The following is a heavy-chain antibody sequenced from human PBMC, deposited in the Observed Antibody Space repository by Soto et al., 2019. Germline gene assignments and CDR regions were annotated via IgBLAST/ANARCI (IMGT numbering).Heavy chain of an antibody. Sequence: PGGSLRLSCAASGFTFSSYAMSWVRQAPGKGLEWVSAISGSGGSTYYADSVKGRFTISRDNSKNTLYLQMNSLRAEDTAVYYCAKSGRWDYDYVWGSYRLYYFDYWGQGTLVTVSS. CDR3: AKSGRWDYDYVWGSYRLYYFDY. D-gene: IGHD3-16*02. J-gene: IGHJ4*02. V-gene: IGHV3-23*01. CDR2: ISGSGGST. CDR1: GFTFSSYA.